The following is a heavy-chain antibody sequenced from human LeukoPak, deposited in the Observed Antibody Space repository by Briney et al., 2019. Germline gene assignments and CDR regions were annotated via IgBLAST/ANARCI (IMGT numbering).Heavy chain of an antibody. Sequence: PSETLSLTCAVYGGSFSGYYWSWIRQPPGKGLEWIGEINHSGSTKYNPSLKSRVTISVDTSKNQFSLKLNSVTAADTAVYYCAGGPVTALELLYYWGQGTLVTVAS. CDR2: INHSGST. D-gene: IGHD2-21*02. CDR1: GGSFSGYY. CDR3: AGGPVTALELLYY. V-gene: IGHV4-34*01. J-gene: IGHJ4*02.